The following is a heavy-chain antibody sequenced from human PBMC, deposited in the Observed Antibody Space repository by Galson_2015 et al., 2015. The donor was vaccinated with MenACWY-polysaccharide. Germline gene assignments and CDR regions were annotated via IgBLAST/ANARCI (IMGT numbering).Heavy chain of an antibody. V-gene: IGHV3-48*01. Sequence: SLRLSCAVSGFTFRSYLMTWVRQAPGKGPEWGSYIGTSSSTISYADSVKGRFTISRDNAENSLYLQMNSLRVEDTAVYYCARGYMVRGGYFDPWGHGTLVTVSS. J-gene: IGHJ4*01. CDR1: GFTFRSYL. CDR2: IGTSSSTI. CDR3: ARGYMVRGGYFDP. D-gene: IGHD3-10*01.